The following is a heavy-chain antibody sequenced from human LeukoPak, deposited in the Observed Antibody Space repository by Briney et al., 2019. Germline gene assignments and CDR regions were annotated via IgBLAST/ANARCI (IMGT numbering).Heavy chain of an antibody. CDR3: ARGYSYGHPFDY. J-gene: IGHJ4*02. CDR2: IYYSGST. V-gene: IGHV4-39*01. Sequence: SETLSLTCTVSGGSISSSSYYWGWIRQPPGKGLEWIGSIYYSGSTYYNPSLKSRVTISVDTSKNQSSLKLSSVTAADTAVYYCARGYSYGHPFDYWGQGTLVTVSS. CDR1: GGSISSSSYY. D-gene: IGHD5-18*01.